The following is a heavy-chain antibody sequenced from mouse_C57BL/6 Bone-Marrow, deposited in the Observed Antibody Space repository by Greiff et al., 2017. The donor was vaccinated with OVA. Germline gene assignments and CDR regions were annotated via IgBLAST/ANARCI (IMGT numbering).Heavy chain of an antibody. J-gene: IGHJ4*01. CDR1: GYSFTGYY. V-gene: IGHV1-42*01. D-gene: IGHD2-4*01. Sequence: EVQLQQSGPELVKPGASVKISCKASGYSFTGYYMNWVKQSPEKSLEWIGEINPSTGGTTYNQKFKAKATLTVDKSSSTAYIQLKILTSEDSAVYYCARWRIYYDCDEAMDYWGQGTSVTVSS. CDR3: ARWRIYYDCDEAMDY. CDR2: INPSTGGT.